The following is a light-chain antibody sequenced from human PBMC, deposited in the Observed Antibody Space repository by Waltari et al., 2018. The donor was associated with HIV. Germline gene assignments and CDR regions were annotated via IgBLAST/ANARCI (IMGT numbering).Light chain of an antibody. V-gene: IGKV1-39*01. CDR1: QSISSY. J-gene: IGKJ5*01. CDR3: QQSYSTPT. CDR2: AAS. Sequence: DIQMTQPPSSLSASVGHRVTITCRASQSISSYLNWYQQKPGKAPKLLIYAASSLQSGVPSRFSGSGSGTDFTLTISSLQPEDFATYYCQQSYSTPTFGQGTRLEIK.